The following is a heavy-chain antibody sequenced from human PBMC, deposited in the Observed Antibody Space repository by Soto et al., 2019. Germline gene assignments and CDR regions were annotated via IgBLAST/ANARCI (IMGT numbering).Heavy chain of an antibody. D-gene: IGHD3-22*01. Sequence: PGGSVRLSCAASGFTFSSYGMHWVRQAPGKGLEWVAVIWYDGSNKYYADSLKGRFTISRDNSKKTLYLQVNSLRAEDTAVYFCARDDYDSSGYYYVDYWGQGTLVTVSS. J-gene: IGHJ4*02. CDR3: ARDDYDSSGYYYVDY. CDR2: IWYDGSNK. V-gene: IGHV3-33*01. CDR1: GFTFSSYG.